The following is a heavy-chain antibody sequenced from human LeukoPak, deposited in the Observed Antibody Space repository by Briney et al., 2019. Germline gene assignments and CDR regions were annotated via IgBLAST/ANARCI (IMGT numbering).Heavy chain of an antibody. J-gene: IGHJ6*03. CDR3: AKGDFYGSGSDYYYYMDV. V-gene: IGHV3-23*01. CDR2: INVSGST. CDR1: GFTLSSYA. D-gene: IGHD3-10*01. Sequence: AGSLTLSCAASGFTLSSYAMSWVRQAAGEGLEWVAAINVSGSTYHADSVKGRFTISRDSSKNTLYLQMTSLRAEDTAVYNCAKGDFYGSGSDYYYYMDVWGKGTTVTISS.